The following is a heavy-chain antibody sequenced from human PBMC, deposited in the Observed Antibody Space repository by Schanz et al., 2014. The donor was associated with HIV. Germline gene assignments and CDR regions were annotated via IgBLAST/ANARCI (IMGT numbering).Heavy chain of an antibody. Sequence: VQLVESGGALVNPGSSLRLSCAASGFTFNTFYMSWIRQAPGKGLEWVSGFSGSGGSTYYADSVKGRFTISRDNSKKTLYLQMNSLRAEDTAVYYCAKTTWGRRVDAFDIWGQGTMVTVSS. CDR3: AKTTWGRRVDAFDI. CDR1: GFTFNTFY. D-gene: IGHD3-16*01. J-gene: IGHJ3*02. V-gene: IGHV3-23*04. CDR2: FSGSGGST.